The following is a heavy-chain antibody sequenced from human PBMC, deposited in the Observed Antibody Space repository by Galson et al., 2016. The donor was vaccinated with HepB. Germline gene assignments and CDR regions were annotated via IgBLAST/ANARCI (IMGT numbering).Heavy chain of an antibody. CDR3: AKDRYCGGGACSWSYFDL. Sequence: SLRLSCAASGFTFRTYTMSWVRQAPGKGLEWVSGISGGGGSTYYADSVKGRLTISRDNPKNMVYLQIHSLRVEDTAVYFCAKDRYCGGGACSWSYFDLWGPGIQVIVSS. J-gene: IGHJ4*02. CDR1: GFTFRTYT. D-gene: IGHD2-15*01. CDR2: ISGGGGST. V-gene: IGHV3-23*01.